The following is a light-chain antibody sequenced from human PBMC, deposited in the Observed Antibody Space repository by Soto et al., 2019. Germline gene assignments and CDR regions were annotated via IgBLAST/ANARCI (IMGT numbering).Light chain of an antibody. V-gene: IGKV3-20*01. Sequence: EIVLTQSPGTLSLSPGERATLSCRASQSVSSTYLAWYQQNPGQAPRLLIYGASSRATGIPDRFSGSGSGTDFTLTISRLEPEDFALYFCQQYGCSSYTVGQGTNLEIK. J-gene: IGKJ2*01. CDR2: GAS. CDR1: QSVSSTY. CDR3: QQYGCSSYT.